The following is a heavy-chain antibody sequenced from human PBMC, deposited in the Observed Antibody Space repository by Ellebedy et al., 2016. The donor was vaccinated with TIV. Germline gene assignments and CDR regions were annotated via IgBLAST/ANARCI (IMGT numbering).Heavy chain of an antibody. D-gene: IGHD2-15*01. CDR2: IYYTGNT. V-gene: IGHV4-39*07. Sequence: SETLSLTXTVSGGSISSSSHYWAWIRQPPGKGLEWIGLIYYTGNTYYNSSLKSRIFISVDTSKNQFSLRLNSVTAADTAIYYCARVILGTSYLAGYFDPWGQGTLVTVSS. CDR3: ARVILGTSYLAGYFDP. J-gene: IGHJ5*02. CDR1: GGSISSSSHY.